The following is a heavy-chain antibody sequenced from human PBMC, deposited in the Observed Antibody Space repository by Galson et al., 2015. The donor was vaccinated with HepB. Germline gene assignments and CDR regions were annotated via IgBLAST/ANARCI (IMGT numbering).Heavy chain of an antibody. J-gene: IGHJ4*02. CDR1: GFTFSTSW. CDR2: MKQDGSEI. Sequence: SLRLSCAASGFTFSTSWMSWVRQAPGKGLEYAANMKQDGSEIYYVDPVKGRFTISRDNAQNSLYLQMNSLRAEDTAVYYCARGDFWSGPRGLDYWGQGTLVTVSS. D-gene: IGHD3-3*01. V-gene: IGHV3-7*03. CDR3: ARGDFWSGPRGLDY.